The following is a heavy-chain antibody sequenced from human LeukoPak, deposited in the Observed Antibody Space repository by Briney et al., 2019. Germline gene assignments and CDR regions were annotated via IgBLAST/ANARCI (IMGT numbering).Heavy chain of an antibody. CDR2: IVVGSGNT. CDR1: GFTFTSSA. CDR3: AADFGHGPGIAVAGIPYFDY. D-gene: IGHD6-19*01. Sequence: SVKASCKASGFTFTSSAVQWVRQARGQRLEWIGWIVVGSGNTNYAQKFQERVTITRDMSTSTAYMELSSLRSEDTAVYYCAADFGHGPGIAVAGIPYFDYWGQGTLVTVSS. V-gene: IGHV1-58*01. J-gene: IGHJ4*02.